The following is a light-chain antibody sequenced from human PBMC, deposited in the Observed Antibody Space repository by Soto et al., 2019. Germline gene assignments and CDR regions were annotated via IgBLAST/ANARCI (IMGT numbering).Light chain of an antibody. Sequence: DIQMTQSPSALSASVGDRVTITCQASHDIGNYLNWYQQKPGTAPALLIYDAYTLERGVPSRFSGSGFGTDFSFTINSLQPADIATYYCQQYDNMPLTFGGGTKLEIK. J-gene: IGKJ4*01. V-gene: IGKV1-33*01. CDR3: QQYDNMPLT. CDR1: HDIGNY. CDR2: DAY.